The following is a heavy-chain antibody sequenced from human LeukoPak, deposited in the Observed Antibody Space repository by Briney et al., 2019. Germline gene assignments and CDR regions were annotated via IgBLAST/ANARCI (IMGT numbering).Heavy chain of an antibody. CDR2: INQDGSEK. CDR1: GFSFTNVW. CDR3: ARFPGTYYLDV. J-gene: IGHJ6*03. V-gene: IGHV3-7*01. Sequence: GGSLRLSCLASGFSFTNVWMSWVRQAPGKGLEWVANINQDGSEKNYVDSVKGPFTISRGNAKNSLYLQMNSLRAEDTAVYYCARFPGTYYLDVWGKGTTVTVSS.